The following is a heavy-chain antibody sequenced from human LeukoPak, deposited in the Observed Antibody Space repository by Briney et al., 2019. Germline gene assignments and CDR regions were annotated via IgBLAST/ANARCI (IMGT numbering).Heavy chain of an antibody. D-gene: IGHD1-26*01. CDR1: GFTVSSNY. CDR3: ASRRKSFYGMDV. Sequence: GGSLRLSCAASGFTVSSNYISWVRQAPGKGLEWGSVIYSGGSTYYADSVKGRFTISRDNSKNTLYLQMNSLRAEDTAVYYCASRRKSFYGMDVWGQGTTVTVSS. CDR2: IYSGGST. V-gene: IGHV3-53*01. J-gene: IGHJ6*02.